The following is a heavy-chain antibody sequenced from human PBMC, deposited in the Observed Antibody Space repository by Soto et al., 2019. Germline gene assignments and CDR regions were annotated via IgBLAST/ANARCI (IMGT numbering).Heavy chain of an antibody. Sequence: PGESLKISCKGSGYSFTNYWIGWVRQMPGKGLEWMAIIYPGDSDTRYSPSFQGQVTISADKSISTAYLQWSSLKASDTAMYYCPRQGYHGSGNYYGMGVWGQETTVTVSS. CDR1: GYSFTNYW. CDR3: PRQGYHGSGNYYGMGV. CDR2: IYPGDSDT. D-gene: IGHD3-10*01. J-gene: IGHJ6*02. V-gene: IGHV5-51*01.